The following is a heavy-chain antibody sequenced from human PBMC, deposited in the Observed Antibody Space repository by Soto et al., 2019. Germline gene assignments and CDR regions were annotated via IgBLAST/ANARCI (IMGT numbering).Heavy chain of an antibody. CDR2: FYYSAPT. Sequence: QVQLQESGPGLVKPSETLSLTCNVSGGSIKYYYWSWIRQSPGKGLEWIGNFYYSAPTNYNPSLKSRVAITVDTSKNQFSLILSSATAADTAVYYCARGGSNGWYGSPDYWGQGDLVIVSS. CDR3: ARGGSNGWYGSPDY. D-gene: IGHD6-19*01. V-gene: IGHV4-59*01. J-gene: IGHJ4*02. CDR1: GGSIKYYY.